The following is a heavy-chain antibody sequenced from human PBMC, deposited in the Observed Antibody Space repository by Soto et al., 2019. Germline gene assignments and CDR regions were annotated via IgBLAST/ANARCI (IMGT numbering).Heavy chain of an antibody. CDR1: GGTFSSYA. CDR3: ARTNTGTTYHYYGMDV. CDR2: INPNSGGT. D-gene: IGHD1-7*01. V-gene: IGHV1-2*02. J-gene: IGHJ6*02. Sequence: QVQLVQSGAEVKKPGSSVKVSCKASGGTFSSYAISWVRQAPGQGLEWMGWINPNSGGTNYAQKFQGRVTMTRDTSISTAYMELSRLRSDDTAVYYCARTNTGTTYHYYGMDVWGQGTTVSVSS.